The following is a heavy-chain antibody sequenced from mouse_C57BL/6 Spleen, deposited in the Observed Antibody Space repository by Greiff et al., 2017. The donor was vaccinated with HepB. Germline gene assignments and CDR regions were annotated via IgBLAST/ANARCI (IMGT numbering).Heavy chain of an antibody. CDR1: GYTFTSYW. Sequence: QVQLQQPGAELVKPGASVKMSCKASGYTFTSYWITWVKQRPGQGLEWIGDIYPGSGSTNYNEKFKSKATLTVDTSSSTAYMQLSSLTSEDSAVYYCARESDYGSSYGYFDVWGTGTTVTVSS. J-gene: IGHJ1*03. CDR2: IYPGSGST. CDR3: ARESDYGSSYGYFDV. V-gene: IGHV1-55*01. D-gene: IGHD1-1*01.